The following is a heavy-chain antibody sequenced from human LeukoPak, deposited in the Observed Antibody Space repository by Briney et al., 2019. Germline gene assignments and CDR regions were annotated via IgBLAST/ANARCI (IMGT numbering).Heavy chain of an antibody. D-gene: IGHD3-22*01. CDR2: IKSKTDGGTT. J-gene: IGHJ4*02. Sequence: PGGSLRLSCAASGFTFSNAWMNWVRQAPGKGLEWVGSIKSKTDGGTTDYAAPVKGRFTISRDDSKNTLYLQMNSLKTEDTAVYYCTTIPRIVVVWGQGTLVTVSS. CDR1: GFTFSNAW. V-gene: IGHV3-15*07. CDR3: TTIPRIVVV.